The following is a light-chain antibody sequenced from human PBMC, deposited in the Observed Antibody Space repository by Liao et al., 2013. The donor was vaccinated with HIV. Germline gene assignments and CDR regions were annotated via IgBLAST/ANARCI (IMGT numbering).Light chain of an antibody. J-gene: IGLJ1*01. V-gene: IGLV3-21*01. Sequence: SYELTQPPSVSVAPGETARITCGGNNIGSKSVHWYQQKSGQAPVLVIYQDSKRPSGIPERFSGSNSGNTATLTISGTQAMDEADYYCQVWDSSSDHPYVFGPGTKVTVL. CDR2: QDS. CDR1: NIGSKS. CDR3: QVWDSSSDHPYV.